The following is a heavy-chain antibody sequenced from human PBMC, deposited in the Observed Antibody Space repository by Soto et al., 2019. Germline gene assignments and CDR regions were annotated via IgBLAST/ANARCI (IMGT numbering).Heavy chain of an antibody. D-gene: IGHD6-13*01. Sequence: ASVKVSCKASGYTFTSYGISWVRQAPGQGLEWMGWISAYNGNTNYAQKLQGRVTMTTDTSTSTAYMELRSLRSDDTAVYYCARDRRPGIAAAGSWFDPWGQGTLVTVSS. J-gene: IGHJ5*02. CDR1: GYTFTSYG. CDR3: ARDRRPGIAAAGSWFDP. V-gene: IGHV1-18*01. CDR2: ISAYNGNT.